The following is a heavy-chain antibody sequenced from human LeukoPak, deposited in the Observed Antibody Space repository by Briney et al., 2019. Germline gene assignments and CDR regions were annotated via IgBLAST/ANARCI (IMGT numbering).Heavy chain of an antibody. CDR3: AREAYSSGWYVWGYYYYVDV. V-gene: IGHV4-59*01. Sequence: SETLSLTCTVSGGSISSYYWSWIRQPPGKGLEWIGSIYYSGSTNYNPSLKSRVTISVDTSKNQFSLKLSSVTAADTAVYYCAREAYSSGWYVWGYYYYVDVWGKGTTVTVSS. J-gene: IGHJ6*03. D-gene: IGHD6-19*01. CDR1: GGSISSYY. CDR2: IYYSGST.